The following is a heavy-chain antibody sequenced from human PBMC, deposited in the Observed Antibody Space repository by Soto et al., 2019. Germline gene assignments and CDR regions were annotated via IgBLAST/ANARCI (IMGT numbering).Heavy chain of an antibody. J-gene: IGHJ4*02. Sequence: EVQLVESGGGLVKPGGSLRLSCAASGFTFSNAWMNWVRQAPGKGLEWFGRIKSKTDGGTTDYAAPVKGRFTISRDDSKNTLYLQMNSLKTEDTAVYYCTTGSLYSSSSEDFDYWGQGTLVTVSS. V-gene: IGHV3-15*07. CDR1: GFTFSNAW. CDR3: TTGSLYSSSSEDFDY. D-gene: IGHD6-6*01. CDR2: IKSKTDGGTT.